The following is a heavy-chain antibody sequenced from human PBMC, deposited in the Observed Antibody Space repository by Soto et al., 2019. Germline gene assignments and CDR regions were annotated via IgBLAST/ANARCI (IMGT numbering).Heavy chain of an antibody. Sequence: SVKVSCKASGGTFSSYAISCVRQAPGQGLEWVGGIIPRFGTANYAQKFQGRVTITADESTSTAYMELSSLRSEDTAMYYCAKVKYDSSGYYRNFDYWGQGTLVTVSS. CDR1: GGTFSSYA. CDR3: AKVKYDSSGYYRNFDY. J-gene: IGHJ4*02. D-gene: IGHD3-22*01. V-gene: IGHV1-69*13. CDR2: IIPRFGTA.